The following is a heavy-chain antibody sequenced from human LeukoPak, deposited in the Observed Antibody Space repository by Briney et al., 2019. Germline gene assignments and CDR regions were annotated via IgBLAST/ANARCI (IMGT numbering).Heavy chain of an antibody. D-gene: IGHD5-12*01. CDR3: ATDYRLDIVATTLDY. J-gene: IGHJ4*02. CDR1: GYTLTELS. Sequence: ASGKVSCKVSGYTLTELSVHWVRQAPGKGLEWMGGFDPEDGETIYAQKFQGRVTMTEDTSTDTAYMELSSLRSEDTAVYYCATDYRLDIVATTLDYWGQGTLVTVSS. CDR2: FDPEDGET. V-gene: IGHV1-24*01.